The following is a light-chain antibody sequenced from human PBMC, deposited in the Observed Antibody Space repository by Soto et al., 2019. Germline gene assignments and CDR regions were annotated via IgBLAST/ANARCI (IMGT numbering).Light chain of an antibody. J-gene: IGKJ1*01. CDR2: DAL. CDR3: QKYNSAPCT. Sequence: DIQMTQSPSSLSSSVGDRFTITCRASHDISNYLAWYQQKPGEIPKLLIYDALILQSGVPSRFSGSRSGTDFTLTITSLQAEDIATYYCQKYNSAPCTFGQGTKVDIK. V-gene: IGKV1-27*01. CDR1: HDISNY.